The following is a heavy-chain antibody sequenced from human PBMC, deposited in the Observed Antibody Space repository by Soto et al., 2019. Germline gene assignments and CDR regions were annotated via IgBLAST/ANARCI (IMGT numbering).Heavy chain of an antibody. V-gene: IGHV4-30-4*01. J-gene: IGHJ5*02. D-gene: IGHD6-13*01. CDR2: IYPSGST. CDR1: GGSISSGDYY. CDR3: ARERPAGARLDP. Sequence: QVQLQESGPGLVKPSQTLSLTCTVSGGSISSGDYYWSWIRQPPGKGLEWIGYIYPSGSTYYTPSRQSPVTISANTSKNQFSLKLSPVTAADTAVYYCARERPAGARLDPWGQGTLVTVSS.